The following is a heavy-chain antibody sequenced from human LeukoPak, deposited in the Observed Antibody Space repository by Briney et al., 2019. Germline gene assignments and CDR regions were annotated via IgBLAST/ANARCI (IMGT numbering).Heavy chain of an antibody. Sequence: SGTLSLTRTVYGGSISSYYWSWIRQPPGKGLEWMGHIYYSRSTNYNPSPKSGVTILLEKSQNQSSLKLSSATAADTAVYYCARHTTVVPPHYFDYWGQGALGTVSS. CDR1: GGSISSYY. D-gene: IGHD4-23*01. J-gene: IGHJ4*02. CDR2: IYYSRST. CDR3: ARHTTVVPPHYFDY. V-gene: IGHV4-59*08.